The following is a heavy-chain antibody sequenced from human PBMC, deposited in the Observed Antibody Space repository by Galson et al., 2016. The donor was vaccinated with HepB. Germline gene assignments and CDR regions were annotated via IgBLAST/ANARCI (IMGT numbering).Heavy chain of an antibody. CDR2: ISAYNGNR. V-gene: IGHV1-18*04. J-gene: IGHJ6*02. CDR3: ARPYSSGWRSRVLYYYYGMDV. Sequence: SVKVSCKASGYTFTSYGISWVRQAPGQGLEWMGWISAYNGNRNYAQKLQGRVTMTTDTSTSTAYMALRSLRSDDTAIYYCARPYSSGWRSRVLYYYYGMDVWGQGTTVTVSS. D-gene: IGHD6-19*01. CDR1: GYTFTSYG.